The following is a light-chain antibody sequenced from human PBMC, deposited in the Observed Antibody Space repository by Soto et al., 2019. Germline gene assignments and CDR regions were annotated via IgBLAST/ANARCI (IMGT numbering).Light chain of an antibody. J-gene: IGLJ2*01. V-gene: IGLV2-8*01. Sequence: QTVLTQPPSASGSPGQSVTISCTGTSSDVGGYNYVSWYQQHPGKAPKLMIYEVSKRPSGVPDRFSGSKSGNTASLTVSGLQAEDEADYHCSSYAGSTLFGGGTKLTVL. CDR2: EVS. CDR1: SSDVGGYNY. CDR3: SSYAGSTL.